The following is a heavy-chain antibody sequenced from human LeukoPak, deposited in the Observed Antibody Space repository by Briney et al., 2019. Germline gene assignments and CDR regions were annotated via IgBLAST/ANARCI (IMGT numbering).Heavy chain of an antibody. Sequence: SETLSLTCAVSGYSISSGYYWDWVRQPPGKGLEWIGSIYPSGNTYYTPSLKSRVTISLDTSKNQFSLKLSSVTAADTAFYFCARSYCGGDCTRDYWGQGTLVTVSS. J-gene: IGHJ4*02. CDR2: IYPSGNT. D-gene: IGHD2-21*01. CDR1: GYSISSGYY. CDR3: ARSYCGGDCTRDY. V-gene: IGHV4-38-2*01.